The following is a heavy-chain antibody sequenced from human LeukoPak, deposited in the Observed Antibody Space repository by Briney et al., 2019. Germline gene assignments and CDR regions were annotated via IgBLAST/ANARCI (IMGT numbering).Heavy chain of an antibody. CDR2: IYYSGST. V-gene: IGHV4-39*01. J-gene: IGHJ4*02. Sequence: SETLSLTCTVSGGSISSSGYFWGWIRQPPGKGLEWIASIYYSGSTYYNPSLKSRGTISVDTSNSQFSLKLRSVTAADTAVYYCARHGAPWGDSSAFYYYRHYYFVYWGQGTLVTVSS. CDR3: ARHGAPWGDSSAFYYYRHYYFVY. D-gene: IGHD3-22*01. CDR1: GGSISSSGYF.